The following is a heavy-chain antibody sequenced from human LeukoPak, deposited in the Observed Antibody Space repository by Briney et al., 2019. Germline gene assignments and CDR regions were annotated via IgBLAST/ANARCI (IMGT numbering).Heavy chain of an antibody. CDR2: ISGSGGST. J-gene: IGHJ3*02. CDR1: GFTFSSYA. Sequence: GGSLRLSCAASGFTFSSYAMSWVRQAPGKGLEWVSAISGSGGSTYYADSVKGRFTISRDNSKNTLYLQMNSLRAEDTAVYYCAKDSGHIVVVTARGAFGIWGQGTMVTVSS. D-gene: IGHD2-21*02. V-gene: IGHV3-23*01. CDR3: AKDSGHIVVVTARGAFGI.